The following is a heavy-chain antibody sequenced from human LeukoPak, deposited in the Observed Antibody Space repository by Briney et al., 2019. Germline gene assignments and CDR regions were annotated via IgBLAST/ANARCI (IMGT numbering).Heavy chain of an antibody. D-gene: IGHD3-22*01. CDR2: ISAYNGNT. CDR3: ARDTYYDSSGYSPFDY. Sequence: VASVTVSRMASGYTFTSYGISWVRQAPGQGLEWMGWISAYNGNTNYAQKLQGRVTMTTDTSTSTAYMELRSLRSDDTAVYYCARDTYYDSSGYSPFDYWGQGTLVTVSS. V-gene: IGHV1-18*01. J-gene: IGHJ4*02. CDR1: GYTFTSYG.